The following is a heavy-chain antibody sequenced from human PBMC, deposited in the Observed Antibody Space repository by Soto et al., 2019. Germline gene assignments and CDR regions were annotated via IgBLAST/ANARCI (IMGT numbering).Heavy chain of an antibody. V-gene: IGHV3-23*01. CDR2: FANSGVGT. CDR1: GFTFSDYA. CDR3: AKGRGLPSELDH. J-gene: IGHJ4*02. Sequence: GSLRRSCAASGFTFSDYAMSWVRQAPGKGLEWVSVFANSGVGTYYADSVKGRFTISRDNSKNMVYLQMTSLRVEDTAVYYCAKGRGLPSELDHWGQGTLVTVSS.